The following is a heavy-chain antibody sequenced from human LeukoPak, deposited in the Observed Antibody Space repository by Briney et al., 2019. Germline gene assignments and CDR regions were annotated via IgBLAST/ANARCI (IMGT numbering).Heavy chain of an antibody. CDR3: ARVATFGGVIANWFDP. V-gene: IGHV1-18*01. J-gene: IGHJ5*02. D-gene: IGHD3-16*02. CDR1: GYTFTSYG. CDR2: ISAYNGNT. Sequence: ASVKVSCKASGYTFTSYGISWVRPAPGQGLEWMGWISAYNGNTNYAQKLQGRVTMTTDTSTSTAYMELRSLRSDDTAVYYCARVATFGGVIANWFDPWGQGTLVTVSS.